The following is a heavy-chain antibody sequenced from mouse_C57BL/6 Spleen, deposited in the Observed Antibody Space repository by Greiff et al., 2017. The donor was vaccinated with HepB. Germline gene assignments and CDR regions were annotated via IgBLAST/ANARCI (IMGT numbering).Heavy chain of an antibody. CDR1: GYTFTDYY. CDR3: ARFWDGYGAY. J-gene: IGHJ3*01. D-gene: IGHD2-2*01. Sequence: QVQLQQSGAELVRPGASVKLSCKASGYTFTDYYINWVKQRPGQGLEWIARIYPGSGNTYYNEKFKGKATLTAEKSSSTAYMQLSSLTSEDSAVYFCARFWDGYGAYWGQGTLVTVSA. CDR2: IYPGSGNT. V-gene: IGHV1-76*01.